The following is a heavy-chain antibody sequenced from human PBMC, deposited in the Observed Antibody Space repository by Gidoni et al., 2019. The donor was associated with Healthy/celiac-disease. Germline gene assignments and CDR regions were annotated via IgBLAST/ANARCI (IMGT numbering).Heavy chain of an antibody. J-gene: IGHJ3*02. CDR2: ISYDGSNK. CDR1: GCTFSSYG. CDR3: AKDLRIAAAPGAFDI. D-gene: IGHD6-13*01. Sequence: QVQLVESGGGVVQPGRSLRLSCAASGCTFSSYGMHWVRQAAGKVLGGVAFISYDGSNKYYADSVKGRFTISRDNSKNTLYLQMNSLRAEDTAVYYCAKDLRIAAAPGAFDIWGQGTMVTVSS. V-gene: IGHV3-30*18.